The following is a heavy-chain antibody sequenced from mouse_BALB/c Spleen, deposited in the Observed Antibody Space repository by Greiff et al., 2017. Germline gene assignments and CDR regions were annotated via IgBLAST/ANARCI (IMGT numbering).Heavy chain of an antibody. CDR2: ISNGGGST. CDR3: ARHTTTVGGAMDY. J-gene: IGHJ4*01. Sequence: EVKLVESGGGLVQPGGSLKLSCAASGFTFSSYTMSWVRQTPEKRLEWVAYISNGGGSTYYPDTVKGRFTISRDNAKNTLYLQMSSLKSEDTAMYYCARHTTTVGGAMDYWGQGTSVTVSS. V-gene: IGHV5-12-2*01. CDR1: GFTFSSYT. D-gene: IGHD1-1*01.